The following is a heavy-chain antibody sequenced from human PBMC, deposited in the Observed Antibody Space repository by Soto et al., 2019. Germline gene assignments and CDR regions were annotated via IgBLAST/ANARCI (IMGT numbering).Heavy chain of an antibody. V-gene: IGHV3-23*01. D-gene: IGHD2-21*01. J-gene: IGHJ6*02. CDR1: GFTFSSYA. Sequence: PGGSLRLSCAASGFTFSSYAMSWVRQAPGKGLEWVSAISGSGGSTYYADSVKGRFTISRDNSKNTLYLQMNSLRAEDTAVYYCAKGRKRVVLNYYYYYGMDVWGQGTTVTVSS. CDR2: ISGSGGST. CDR3: AKGRKRVVLNYYYYYGMDV.